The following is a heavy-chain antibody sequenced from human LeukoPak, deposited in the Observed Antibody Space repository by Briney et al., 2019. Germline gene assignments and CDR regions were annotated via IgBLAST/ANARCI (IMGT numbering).Heavy chain of an antibody. Sequence: GGSLRLSCAASGFTFSSYWMSWVRQAPGKGLEWVANIKQDGSEKYYVDSVKGRFTISRDNAKNSLYLQMNSLRAEDTAVYYCARVCYYDSRAYCYWGQGTLVTVSS. CDR1: GFTFSSYW. CDR2: IKQDGSEK. D-gene: IGHD3-22*01. V-gene: IGHV3-7*01. CDR3: ARVCYYDSRAYCY. J-gene: IGHJ4*02.